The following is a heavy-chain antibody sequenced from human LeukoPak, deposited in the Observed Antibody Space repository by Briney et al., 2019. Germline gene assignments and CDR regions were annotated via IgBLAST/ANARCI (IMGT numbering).Heavy chain of an antibody. Sequence: GGSLRLSCAASGFTFSNFALTWVRQAPGKGLEWVSAISGSGGSTYYADSVKGRFTISRDNSKNTLYLQMNSLRAEDTAVYHCAKRATVTTRYFDYWGQGTLVTVSS. CDR1: GFTFSNFA. CDR2: ISGSGGST. D-gene: IGHD4-17*01. CDR3: AKRATVTTRYFDY. J-gene: IGHJ4*02. V-gene: IGHV3-23*01.